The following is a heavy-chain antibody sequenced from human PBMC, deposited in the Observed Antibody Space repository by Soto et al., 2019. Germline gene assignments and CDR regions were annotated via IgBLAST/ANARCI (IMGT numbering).Heavy chain of an antibody. CDR3: AIRKHVVLGAYGMDV. CDR2: INPNSGGT. D-gene: IGHD2-15*01. Sequence: ASVKVSCKASGYTFTGYYMHWVRQAPGQGLEWMGWINPNSGGTNYAQKFQGRVTMTRDTSISTAYMELSRLRSDDTAVYYCAIRKHVVLGAYGMDVWGQGTTVTVSS. CDR1: GYTFTGYY. J-gene: IGHJ6*02. V-gene: IGHV1-2*02.